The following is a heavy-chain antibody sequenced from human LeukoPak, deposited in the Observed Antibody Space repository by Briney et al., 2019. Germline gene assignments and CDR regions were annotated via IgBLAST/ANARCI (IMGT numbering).Heavy chain of an antibody. CDR1: GYTFTSYG. V-gene: IGHV1-18*01. J-gene: IGHJ5*02. Sequence: ASVRVSCKASGYTFTSYGISWVRQAPGQGLEWMGWISAYNGNTNYAQKLQGRVNMTTDTSTSTAYKELRSLRSDDTAVYYCARAYSSGWYWFDPWGRGTLVTVSS. CDR2: ISAYNGNT. CDR3: ARAYSSGWYWFDP. D-gene: IGHD6-19*01.